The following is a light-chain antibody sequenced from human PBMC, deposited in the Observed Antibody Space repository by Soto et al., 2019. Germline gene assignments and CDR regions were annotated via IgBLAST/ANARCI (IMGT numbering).Light chain of an antibody. CDR2: DAS. Sequence: DIRMTQSPSTLSASVGDRVSITCRASQSIHNWLAWYQQKPGRAPNLLIYDASTLQSGVPSRFSGRAFGTEFTLTIYSPQPADFATYYCQNYAPFPMTFGQGTRLEI. CDR1: QSIHNW. V-gene: IGKV1-5*01. CDR3: QNYAPFPMT. J-gene: IGKJ5*01.